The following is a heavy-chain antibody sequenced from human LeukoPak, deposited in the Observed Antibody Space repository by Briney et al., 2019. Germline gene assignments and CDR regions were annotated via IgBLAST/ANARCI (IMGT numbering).Heavy chain of an antibody. J-gene: IGHJ4*02. CDR1: GGSFSGYY. CDR3: ARVSGDYGGNSDWY. D-gene: IGHD4-23*01. V-gene: IGHV4-34*01. CDR2: INHSGST. Sequence: PSETLSLTCAVYGGSFSGYYWSWIRQPPGKGLEWIGEINHSGSTNYNPSLKSRVTISVDTSKNHFSLKLSSVTAADTAVYYCARVSGDYGGNSDWYWGQGTLVTVSS.